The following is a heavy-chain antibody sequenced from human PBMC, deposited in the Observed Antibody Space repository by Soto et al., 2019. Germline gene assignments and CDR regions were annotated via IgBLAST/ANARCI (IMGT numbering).Heavy chain of an antibody. CDR1: GFTLSSSV. Sequence: PGGSLRLFSEASGFTLSSSVMHWVRQAPGKRLEWLSVISVDGRNDLHAGAVKGRFTISRDISKNMVYLQMNDLRPDDTAMYFCAKEGHTSGRCGCFNIWGLETMVTVSS. CDR3: AKEGHTSGRCGCFNI. V-gene: IGHV3-30*18. CDR2: ISVDGRND. D-gene: IGHD6-19*01. J-gene: IGHJ3*02.